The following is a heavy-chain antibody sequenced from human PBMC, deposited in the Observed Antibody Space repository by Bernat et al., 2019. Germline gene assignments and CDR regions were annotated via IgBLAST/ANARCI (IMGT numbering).Heavy chain of an antibody. CDR3: ARGDCSGGSCQRDAFDI. Sequence: EVQLVESGGGLVQPGGSLRLSCAASGFTFSSYWMSWVRQAPGKGLEWVANIKQDGSENYYVDSVKGRFTISRDNAKNTLYLQMNSLRAEDTAVYYCARGDCSGGSCQRDAFDIWGQGTMVTVSS. J-gene: IGHJ3*02. CDR2: IKQDGSEN. V-gene: IGHV3-7*04. D-gene: IGHD2-15*01. CDR1: GFTFSSYW.